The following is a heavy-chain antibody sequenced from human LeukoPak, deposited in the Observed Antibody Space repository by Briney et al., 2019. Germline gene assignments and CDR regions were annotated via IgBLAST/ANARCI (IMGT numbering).Heavy chain of an antibody. CDR2: IYTSGST. D-gene: IGHD2-2*01. CDR1: GGSISSGSYY. CDR3: ARAAEYQLLTSRFDP. V-gene: IGHV4-61*02. J-gene: IGHJ5*02. Sequence: SQTLSLTCTVSGGSISSGSYYWSWIRQPAGKGLEGIGRIYTSGSTNYNPSLKSRVTISVETSKNQFSLKLSSVTAADTAVYYCARAAEYQLLTSRFDPWGQGILVTVSS.